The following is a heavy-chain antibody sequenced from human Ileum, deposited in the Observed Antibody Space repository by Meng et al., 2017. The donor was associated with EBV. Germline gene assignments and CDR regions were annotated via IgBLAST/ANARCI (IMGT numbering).Heavy chain of an antibody. J-gene: IGHJ4*02. V-gene: IGHV4-4*02. Sequence: VQLQQSALGLVKPAGTLSLSCAASGASISSSNWWSWVCQPPGKGLEWIGESYHSGSTNYNPSLKSRVTISVDKSKNQFSLNLSSVTAADTAVYYCARVGQWLPIDYWGQGTLVTVSS. CDR2: SYHSGST. D-gene: IGHD6-19*01. CDR3: ARVGQWLPIDY. CDR1: GASISSSNW.